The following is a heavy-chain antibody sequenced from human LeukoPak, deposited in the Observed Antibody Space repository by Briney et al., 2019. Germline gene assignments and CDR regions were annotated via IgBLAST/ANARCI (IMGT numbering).Heavy chain of an antibody. CDR1: GFTFSSHG. CDR2: ISPSGGIT. J-gene: IGHJ1*01. CDR3: AKDDAWGRYKD. V-gene: IGHV3-23*01. D-gene: IGHD3-16*01. Sequence: GGSLRLSCAASGFTFSSHGMNWVRQAPGKGLEWVSGISPSGGITYYTDSVKGRFTISRDNSKNTVSLQMNSLRGDDTAVYYCAKDDAWGRYKDWGQGNLVTVSS.